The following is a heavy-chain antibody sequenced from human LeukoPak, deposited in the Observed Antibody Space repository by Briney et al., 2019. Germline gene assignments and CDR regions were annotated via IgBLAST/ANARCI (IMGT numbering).Heavy chain of an antibody. J-gene: IGHJ2*01. CDR1: GFTFSSYA. V-gene: IGHV3-23*01. CDR3: ARKLLLRWYFDL. Sequence: PGGSLRLSCAASGFTFSSYALSWVRQAPGKGLEWVSGITDSGTGTYYADSVKGRFTISRDNSKNTLYLQMNSLRAEDTAVYYCARKLLLRWYFDLWGRGTLVTVSS. CDR2: ITDSGTGT. D-gene: IGHD2-21*02.